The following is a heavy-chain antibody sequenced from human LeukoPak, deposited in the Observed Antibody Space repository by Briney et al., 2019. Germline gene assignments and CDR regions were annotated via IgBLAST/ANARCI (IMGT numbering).Heavy chain of an antibody. V-gene: IGHV5-51*01. CDR1: GYSFTSYW. Sequence: GESLKISCKGSGYSFTSYWIGWVRQMPGKGLEWMGIIYPGDSDTRYSPSFQGQVTISPDKSISTAYLQWSSLKASDTAMYYCARLPPDYDILTGYYYYYYMDVWGKGTTVTVSS. CDR2: IYPGDSDT. D-gene: IGHD3-9*01. CDR3: ARLPPDYDILTGYYYYYYMDV. J-gene: IGHJ6*03.